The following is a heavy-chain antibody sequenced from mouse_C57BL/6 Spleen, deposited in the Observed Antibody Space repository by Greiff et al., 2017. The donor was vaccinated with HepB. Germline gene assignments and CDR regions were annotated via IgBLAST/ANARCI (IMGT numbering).Heavy chain of an antibody. J-gene: IGHJ2*01. Sequence: EVKLMESGAELVRPGASVKLSCTASGFNIKDDYMHWVKQRPEQGLEWIGWIDPENGDTEYASKFQGKATITADTSSNTAYLQLSSLTSEDTAVYYCTTSRWADYSGQGTTPTVSS. CDR2: IDPENGDT. V-gene: IGHV14-4*01. CDR1: GFNIKDDY. CDR3: TTSRWADY. D-gene: IGHD1-1*02.